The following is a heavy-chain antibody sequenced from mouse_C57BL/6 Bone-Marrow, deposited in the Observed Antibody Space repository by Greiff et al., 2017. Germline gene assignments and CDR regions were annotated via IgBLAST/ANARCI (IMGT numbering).Heavy chain of an antibody. CDR2: IDPSDSYT. V-gene: IGHV1-50*01. Sequence: QVQLQQPGAELVKPGASVKLSCKASGYTFTSYWMQWVKQRPGQGLEWIGEIDPSDSYTNYNQKFKGKATLTVDTSSSTAYMQLSSLTSEDSAVYYCARIPPMDYWGQGTSVTVSS. J-gene: IGHJ4*01. CDR1: GYTFTSYW. CDR3: ARIPPMDY.